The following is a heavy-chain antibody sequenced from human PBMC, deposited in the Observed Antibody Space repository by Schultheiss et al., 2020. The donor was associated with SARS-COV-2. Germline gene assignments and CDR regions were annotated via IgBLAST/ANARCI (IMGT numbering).Heavy chain of an antibody. D-gene: IGHD3-3*01. J-gene: IGHJ6*02. CDR2: ISSSGSTI. CDR1: GFTFSSYW. V-gene: IGHV3-48*04. Sequence: GGSLRLSCAASGFTFSSYWMHWVRQAPGKGLVWVSYISSSGSTIYYADSVKGRFTISRDNAKNSLYLQMNSLRAEDTAVYYCASPYYDFWSGPAIHYGMDVWGQGTTVTVSS. CDR3: ASPYYDFWSGPAIHYGMDV.